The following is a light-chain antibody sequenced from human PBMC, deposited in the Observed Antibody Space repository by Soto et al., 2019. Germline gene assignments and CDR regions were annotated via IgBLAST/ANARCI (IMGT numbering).Light chain of an antibody. CDR1: SSDVGHSNH. CDR3: NSYTISTTYV. V-gene: IGLV2-14*03. J-gene: IGLJ1*01. Sequence: QSALTQPASVSGSPGQSITISCTGSSSDVGHSNHVSGYQQHPGKAPKLIIYGVTNRPSGISNRFSGSKSGSTASLTISGLQPEDEADYYCNSYTISTTYVFGTGIKVTVL. CDR2: GVT.